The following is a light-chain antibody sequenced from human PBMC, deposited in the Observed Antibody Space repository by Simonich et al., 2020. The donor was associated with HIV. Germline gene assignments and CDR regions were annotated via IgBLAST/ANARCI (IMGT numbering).Light chain of an antibody. CDR2: DAS. CDR3: QQYNNWPWT. CDR1: QSVSSNY. Sequence: EIVLTQSPGTLSLSPGEGATLSCRASQSVSSNYFAWYQQTPGLAPRLLIYDASSRATGIPDRFSGFGSGTDFTLTISSMESEDFAVYHCQQYNNWPWTFGQGTKVEIK. V-gene: IGKV3D-20*01. J-gene: IGKJ1*01.